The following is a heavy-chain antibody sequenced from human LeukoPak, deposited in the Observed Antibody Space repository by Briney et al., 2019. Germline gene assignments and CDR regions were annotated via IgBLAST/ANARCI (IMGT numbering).Heavy chain of an antibody. CDR1: GFTFNSYA. J-gene: IGHJ4*02. D-gene: IGHD3-16*02. V-gene: IGHV3-23*01. CDR2: ISSSDGST. CDR3: AESEARFPHGNRYHFDY. Sequence: GGSLRLSCAASGFTFNSYAMSWVRQAPGKGLEWVSSISSSDGSTYYADSVKGRFTISRDNSKNTLYLQMNSLRAEDTAVYYCAESEARFPHGNRYHFDYWGQGTLVTVSS.